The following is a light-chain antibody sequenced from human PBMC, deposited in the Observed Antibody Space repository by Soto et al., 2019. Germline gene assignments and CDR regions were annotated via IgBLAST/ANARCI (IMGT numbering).Light chain of an antibody. J-gene: IGLJ2*01. CDR1: YSDIGSYND. Sequence: QSALTQPRSLSGSPGQSVTISCTGTYSDIGSYNDVSWYQHHPAKAPRLMIFDVSQRPSGVPDRFSGSKSGNTASLTISGLQTEDDADYYCCSYARTYRLMIFGEGTKLTVL. CDR3: CSYARTYRLMI. V-gene: IGLV2-11*01. CDR2: DVS.